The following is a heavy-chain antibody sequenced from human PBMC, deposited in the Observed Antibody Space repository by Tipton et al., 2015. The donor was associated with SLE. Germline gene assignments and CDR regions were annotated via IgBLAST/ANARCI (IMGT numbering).Heavy chain of an antibody. CDR1: GFTLTGLG. CDR2: IWSDGSNK. J-gene: IGHJ6*02. Sequence: SLRLSCAASGFTLTGLGMHWVRQAPGKGLEWVAVIWSDGSNKYYVDSVRGRFTISRDNSKKMLYLQMSSLRVEDTAIYYCARDGSFGLDVWGQGTTVTVSS. V-gene: IGHV3-33*01. D-gene: IGHD1-26*01. CDR3: ARDGSFGLDV.